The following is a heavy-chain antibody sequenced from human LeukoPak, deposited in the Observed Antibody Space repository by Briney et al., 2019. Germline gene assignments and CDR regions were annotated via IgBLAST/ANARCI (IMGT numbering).Heavy chain of an antibody. CDR2: ISGSGGST. CDR1: GFTFSSYA. CDR3: AKRDTSGYYYFDY. Sequence: GGSLRLSCAASGFTFSSYAMSWVRQAPGKGLEWVSAISGSGGSTYYADSVKDRFTISRDNSKNTLYLQMNSLRAEDTAVYYCAKRDTSGYYYFDYWGQGTLVTVSA. D-gene: IGHD3-22*01. V-gene: IGHV3-23*01. J-gene: IGHJ4*02.